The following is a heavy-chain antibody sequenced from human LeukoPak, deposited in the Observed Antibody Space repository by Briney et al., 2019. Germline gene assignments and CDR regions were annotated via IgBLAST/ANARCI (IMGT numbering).Heavy chain of an antibody. D-gene: IGHD2-21*02. CDR1: GGSISSSSYY. CDR3: ARDGCGGDCGVLY. CDR2: IYHSGST. V-gene: IGHV4-39*07. J-gene: IGHJ4*02. Sequence: PSETLSLTCTVSGGSISSSSYYWGWIRQPPGKGLEWIGSIYHSGSTYYNPSLKSRVTISVDASKNQFSLKLSSVTAADTAVYYCARDGCGGDCGVLYWGQGTLVTVSS.